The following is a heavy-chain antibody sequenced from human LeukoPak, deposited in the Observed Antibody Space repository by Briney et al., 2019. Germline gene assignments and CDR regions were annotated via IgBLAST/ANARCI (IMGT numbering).Heavy chain of an antibody. J-gene: IGHJ5*02. CDR1: GGSISSYY. V-gene: IGHV4-59*01. CDR2: IYYSGST. Sequence: SETLSLTCSVSGGSISSYYWSWIRQPPGKGLEWIGYIYYSGSTNYNPSLKSRVTISVDTSKNQYSLKLSSVTAADTAVYYCARGDNWFDPWGQGTLVTVSS. CDR3: ARGDNWFDP.